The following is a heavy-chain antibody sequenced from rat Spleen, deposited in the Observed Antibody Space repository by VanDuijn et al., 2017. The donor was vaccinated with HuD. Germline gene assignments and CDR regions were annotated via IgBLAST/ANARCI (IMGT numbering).Heavy chain of an antibody. J-gene: IGHJ2*01. CDR2: MSYDGTST. Sequence: EVQLVESDGGLMQPGGSLELSCAASGFIFSDFYMAWVRQAPTKGLEWVATMSYDGTSTYYRDSVKGRFTISRDNAKSTLNLQMDSLRSEDTATYYCARRHYGYTDYFDYWGQGVMVTVSS. CDR3: ARRHYGYTDYFDY. CDR1: GFIFSDFY. V-gene: IGHV5-29*01. D-gene: IGHD1-9*01.